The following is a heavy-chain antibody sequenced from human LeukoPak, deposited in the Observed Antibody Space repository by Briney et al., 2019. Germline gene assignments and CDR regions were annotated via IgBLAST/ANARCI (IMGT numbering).Heavy chain of an antibody. CDR1: GGSFSSYY. CDR2: IYYSGST. D-gene: IGHD6-19*01. CDR3: ARMGRIAVAGLDY. V-gene: IGHV4-59*12. J-gene: IGHJ4*02. Sequence: PSETLSLTCTLSGGSFSSYYWSWIRQPPGKGLEWIGYIYYSGSTNYNPSLKSRVTISVDTSKNQFSLKLNSVTAADTAVYYCARMGRIAVAGLDYWGQGTLVTVSS.